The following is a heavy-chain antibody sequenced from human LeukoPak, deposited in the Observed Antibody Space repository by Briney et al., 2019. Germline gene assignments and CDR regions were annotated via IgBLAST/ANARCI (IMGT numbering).Heavy chain of an antibody. CDR1: GFTFSSYA. V-gene: IGHV3-30-3*01. CDR3: AKDLGAVAGTRGDY. J-gene: IGHJ4*02. Sequence: GGSLRLSCAASGFTFSSYAMHWVRQAPGKGLEWVAVTSYDGSNKYYADSVKGRFTISRDNSKNTLYLQMNSLRAEDTAVYYCAKDLGAVAGTRGDYWGQGTLVTVSS. D-gene: IGHD6-19*01. CDR2: TSYDGSNK.